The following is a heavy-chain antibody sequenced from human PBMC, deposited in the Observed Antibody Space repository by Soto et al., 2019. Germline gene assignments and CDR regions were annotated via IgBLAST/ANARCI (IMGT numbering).Heavy chain of an antibody. CDR1: GFTFSTYW. Sequence: GGSLRLSCAASGFTFSTYWMSWVRQAPGKGLEWVANIKPDGSEKWYVDSVKGRFTIFRDNAKNSLYLQMNSLRAEDTAVYYCASPPPDDYADYWGQGTLVTVSS. CDR2: IKPDGSEK. J-gene: IGHJ4*02. V-gene: IGHV3-7*02. CDR3: ASPPPDDYADY. D-gene: IGHD4-17*01.